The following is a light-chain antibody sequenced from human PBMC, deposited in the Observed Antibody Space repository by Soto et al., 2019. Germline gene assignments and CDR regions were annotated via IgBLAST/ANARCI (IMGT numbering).Light chain of an antibody. CDR2: GAS. J-gene: IGKJ5*01. CDR3: QQYETSPIT. CDR1: HFVSSRS. V-gene: IGKV3-20*01. Sequence: EILLTQSPGTLSLSPGESATLLCRASHFVSSRSLAWYQQKPGQTPSLLIYGASTRATGIPDRCSGSGSGTDFTLTITPLEPEDFTVYFCQQYETSPITFGQGTRLEIK.